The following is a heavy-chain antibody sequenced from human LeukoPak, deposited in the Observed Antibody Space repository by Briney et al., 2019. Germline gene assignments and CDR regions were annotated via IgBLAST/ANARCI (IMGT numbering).Heavy chain of an antibody. CDR3: ARDHFYASSFDI. J-gene: IGHJ3*02. CDR2: ISTTGTTV. D-gene: IGHD2/OR15-2a*01. V-gene: IGHV3-48*03. Sequence: GGSLRLSCAASGFTFSTYDMNWVRQAPGKGLEWVSHISTTGTTVYYADAVKGRFTISRDNAKNSLYLQMNNLRAEDTAVYYCARDHFYASSFDIWGQGTMVTVSS. CDR1: GFTFSTYD.